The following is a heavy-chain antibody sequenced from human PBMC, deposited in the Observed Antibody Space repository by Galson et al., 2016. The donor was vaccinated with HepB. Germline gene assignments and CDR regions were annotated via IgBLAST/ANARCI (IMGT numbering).Heavy chain of an antibody. Sequence: SLRLSCAASGFTLGGYWMNWVRQAPGKGLEWVAIIKEDGSEKYYVDSVRGRFTIPRDNAKNSLSLQMNSLRAEDTAVYYCARGSGFLIDYWGQGTPVTVSS. CDR1: GFTLGGYW. CDR3: ARGSGFLIDY. V-gene: IGHV3-7*03. D-gene: IGHD3-3*01. J-gene: IGHJ4*02. CDR2: IKEDGSEK.